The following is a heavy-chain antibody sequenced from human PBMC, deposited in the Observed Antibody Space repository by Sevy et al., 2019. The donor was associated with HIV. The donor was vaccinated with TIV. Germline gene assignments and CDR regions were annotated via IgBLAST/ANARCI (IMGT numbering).Heavy chain of an antibody. D-gene: IGHD3-22*01. CDR2: LSYDGSNK. V-gene: IGHV3-30*04. J-gene: IGHJ4*02. CDR3: GRDREMGNYYDSSGSIDY. CDR1: GFTFSSYP. Sequence: GGSLRLSCAASGFTFSSYPMHWVRQAPGKGLEWVAVLSYDGSNKYYADSVKGRLTISRDNSKNTLYVQMNSLRAEDTAVFYCGRDREMGNYYDSSGSIDYWGQGTLVTVSS.